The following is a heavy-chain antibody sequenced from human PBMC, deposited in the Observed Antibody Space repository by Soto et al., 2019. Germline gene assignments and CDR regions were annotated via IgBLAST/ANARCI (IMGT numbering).Heavy chain of an antibody. CDR1: GYTFTNYY. Sequence: QVQLVQSGAEVKNPGASVKVSCKASGYTFTNYYIHWVRQAPGQGLEWMAIINPNGGSTNYAQEFQGRVTLARDTFTNTVYMELSILRSEDTAIYYCARGLPAGDYWGQGTLVTVSS. J-gene: IGHJ4*02. CDR3: ARGLPAGDY. V-gene: IGHV1-46*01. D-gene: IGHD2-2*01. CDR2: INPNGGST.